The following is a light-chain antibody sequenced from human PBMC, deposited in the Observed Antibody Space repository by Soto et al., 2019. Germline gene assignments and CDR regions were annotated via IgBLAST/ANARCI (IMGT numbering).Light chain of an antibody. J-gene: IGKJ1*01. CDR3: QQSYSTSWT. Sequence: DLQMTQSPLSLSASVLERVTITCRARQSISSYLNWYQQKPGKAPKLLIYAASSLQSGVPSRFSGSGSGTDFTLTISSLQPEDFATYYCQQSYSTSWTFGQGTKVDIK. CDR2: AAS. CDR1: QSISSY. V-gene: IGKV1-39*01.